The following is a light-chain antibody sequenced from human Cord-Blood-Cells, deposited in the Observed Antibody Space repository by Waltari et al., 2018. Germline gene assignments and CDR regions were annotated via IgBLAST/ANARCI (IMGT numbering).Light chain of an antibody. CDR1: SRYVGGSNY. J-gene: IGLJ3*02. CDR3: CSYAGSYTWV. V-gene: IGLV2-11*01. Sequence: QSALTQPRPVSGSPGQPVTISCTGTSRYVGGSNYFPWYQQHPGKAPKLMIFDVSKRPSGVPDRFSGSKSGNTASLTISGLQAEDEADYYCCSYAGSYTWVFGGGTKLTVL. CDR2: DVS.